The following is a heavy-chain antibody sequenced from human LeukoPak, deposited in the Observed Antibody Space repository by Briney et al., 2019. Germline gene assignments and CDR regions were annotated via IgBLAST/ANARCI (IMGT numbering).Heavy chain of an antibody. D-gene: IGHD2-2*01. CDR2: IYYSGGT. Sequence: SETLSLTCTVSGGSISSSSYYWGWIRQPPGKGLEWIGSIYYSGGTYYNPSLKSRVTISVDTSKNQFSLKLSSVTAADTAVYYCAREFLDCSSTSCYFHYMDVWGKGTTVTVSS. V-gene: IGHV4-39*07. CDR1: GGSISSSSYY. J-gene: IGHJ6*03. CDR3: AREFLDCSSTSCYFHYMDV.